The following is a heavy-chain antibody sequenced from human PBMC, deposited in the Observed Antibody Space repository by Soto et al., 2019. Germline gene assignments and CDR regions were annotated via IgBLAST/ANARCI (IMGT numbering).Heavy chain of an antibody. J-gene: IGHJ3*02. D-gene: IGHD6-19*01. V-gene: IGHV4-34*01. CDR3: ARGQDGHRYRSGWESFYI. CDR2: INHSGST. Sequence: PSATLSLTRAVYGGSFSGYYWSCIRQPPGKWLEWIVEINHSGSTNYNPSLKSRVTISVDTSKNQFSLKLSSVTAADTAVYYCARGQDGHRYRSGWESFYIWGQGTMVTVS. CDR1: GGSFSGYY.